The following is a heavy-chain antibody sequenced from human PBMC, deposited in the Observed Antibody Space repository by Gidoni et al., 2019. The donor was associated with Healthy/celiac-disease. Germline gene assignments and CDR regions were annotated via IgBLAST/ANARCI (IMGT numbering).Heavy chain of an antibody. CDR1: GFTFSSYA. CDR3: AKDGYSSSWYYFDY. D-gene: IGHD6-13*01. V-gene: IGHV3-23*01. Sequence: EVQLLDSGGGLVQPGGSLRLSCAASGFTFSSYAMSWVRQAPGKGLEWVSAISGSGGSTYYADAVKGRFTISRDNSKNTLYLQMNSLRAEDTAVYDCAKDGYSSSWYYFDYWGQGTLVTVSS. J-gene: IGHJ4*02. CDR2: ISGSGGST.